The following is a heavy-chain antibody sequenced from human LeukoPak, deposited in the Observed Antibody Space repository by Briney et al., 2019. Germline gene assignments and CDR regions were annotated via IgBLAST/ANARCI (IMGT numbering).Heavy chain of an antibody. CDR3: ASLSDSSGYYWLDY. Sequence: ASVKVSCKASGYTLTGHYMHWVRQAPGQGLEWMGWINPNSGGTNYAQKFQGRVTVTRDTSISTAYMELSRLRSDDTAVYYCASLSDSSGYYWLDYWGQGTLVIVSS. D-gene: IGHD3-22*01. J-gene: IGHJ4*02. CDR1: GYTLTGHY. V-gene: IGHV1-2*02. CDR2: INPNSGGT.